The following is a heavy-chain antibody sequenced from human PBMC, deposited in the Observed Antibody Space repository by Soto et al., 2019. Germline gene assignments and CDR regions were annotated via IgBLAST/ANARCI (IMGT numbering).Heavy chain of an antibody. CDR1: VGSISSSNYY. CDR2: IYYSGST. Sequence: PSETLSLTCTVSVGSISSSNYYWGCIRQPPGKGLEWIGSIYYSGSTYYNPSLKSRVTISVDTSKNQFSLKLTSVTAADTAVYYCARDNITALFDSWGQRTLVPVSS. D-gene: IGHD3-10*01. V-gene: IGHV4-39*02. J-gene: IGHJ4*02. CDR3: ARDNITALFDS.